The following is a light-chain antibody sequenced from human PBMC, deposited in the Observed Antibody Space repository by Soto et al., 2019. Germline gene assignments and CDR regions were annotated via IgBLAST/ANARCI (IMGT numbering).Light chain of an antibody. CDR3: ETWDFNTRV. Sequence: QSVLTQSSSASTSLGSSVKLTCTLSSGHSSYIIAWHQQQSGKAPRYLMKLEGSGSYNKGSGVPDRFSGSSSGADRYLTISTLQFEDEADYYCETWDFNTRVFGEGTKLTVL. CDR2: LEGSGSY. CDR1: SGHSSYI. J-gene: IGLJ3*02. V-gene: IGLV4-60*02.